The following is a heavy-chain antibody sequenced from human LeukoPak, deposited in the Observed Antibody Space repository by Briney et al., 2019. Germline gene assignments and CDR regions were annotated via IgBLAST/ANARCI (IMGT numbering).Heavy chain of an antibody. V-gene: IGHV3-21*01. Sequence: GGSLRLSCAASGFTFSSYSMNWVRQAPGKGLEWVSSISSSSSYIYYADSVKGRFTISRDNAKNSLYLKMNSLRAEDTAVYYCARDGPAVVVPAATGGMDVWGQGTTVTVSS. D-gene: IGHD2-2*01. CDR1: GFTFSSYS. J-gene: IGHJ6*02. CDR3: ARDGPAVVVPAATGGMDV. CDR2: ISSSSSYI.